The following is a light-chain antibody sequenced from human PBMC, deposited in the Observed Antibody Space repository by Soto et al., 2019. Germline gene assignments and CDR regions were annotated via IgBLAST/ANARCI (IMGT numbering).Light chain of an antibody. CDR1: SGYSSYI. V-gene: IGLV4-60*02. Sequence: QPVLTQSSSASASLGSSVKLTCTLSSGYSSYIIAWHQQQPGKAPRYLMKLEGSGSYNKGSGVPDRFSGSSSGADRYLTISNLQFEDEADYYCETWDSNTAVFGGGTQLTVL. J-gene: IGLJ7*01. CDR2: LEGSGSY. CDR3: ETWDSNTAV.